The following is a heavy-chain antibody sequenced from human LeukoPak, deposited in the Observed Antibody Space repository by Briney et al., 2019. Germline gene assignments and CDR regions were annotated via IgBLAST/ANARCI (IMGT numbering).Heavy chain of an antibody. V-gene: IGHV5-51*01. CDR1: GYSFTSYW. J-gene: IGHJ4*02. D-gene: IGHD2-15*01. CDR2: IYPGDSDT. Sequence: GESLKISCQGSGYSFTSYWIGWVRQMPGKGLEWMGIIYPGDSDTRYSPSFQGQVTISADKSISTAYLQWSSLKASDTAMYYCATVFCSGGSCPREGYFDYWGQGTLVTVSS. CDR3: ATVFCSGGSCPREGYFDY.